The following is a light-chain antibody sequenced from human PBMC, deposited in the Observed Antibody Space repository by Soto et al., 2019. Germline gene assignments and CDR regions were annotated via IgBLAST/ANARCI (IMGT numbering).Light chain of an antibody. J-gene: IGLJ2*01. CDR2: EVS. V-gene: IGLV2-8*01. Sequence: QSVLTQPPSASGSPGQSVTISCTGTSSDVGGYNYVSWYQQHPGKAPKLMIYEVSKRPSGVPDRFSGSKSGNTASLTVSGLQAEYEADYYCSSYAGSLVVFGGGTRLTVL. CDR3: SSYAGSLVV. CDR1: SSDVGGYNY.